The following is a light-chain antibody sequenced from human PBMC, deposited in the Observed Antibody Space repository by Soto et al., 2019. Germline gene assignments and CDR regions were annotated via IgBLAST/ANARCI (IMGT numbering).Light chain of an antibody. J-gene: IGKJ4*01. CDR3: QQRSNWPFT. CDR1: QSVSSY. V-gene: IGKV3-11*01. CDR2: DAS. Sequence: EILLTQSLATLSLSPGERATLSCRASQSVSSYLAWYQQKPGQAPRLLIYDASNRATGIPARFSGSGSGTDFTLTISSLEPEDFAVYYCQQRSNWPFTFGGGTKVDIK.